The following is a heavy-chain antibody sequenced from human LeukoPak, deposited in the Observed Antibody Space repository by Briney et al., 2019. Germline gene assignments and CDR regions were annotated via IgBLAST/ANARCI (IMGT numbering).Heavy chain of an antibody. CDR2: IYHSGST. Sequence: SETLSLTCAVSGYSISSGYYWGWIRQPPGEGLEWIGSIYHSGSTYYNPSLKSRVTISVDTSKNQFSLKLSSVTAADTAVYYCARHVGDYGIFYFDYWGQGTLVTVSS. J-gene: IGHJ4*02. CDR3: ARHVGDYGIFYFDY. D-gene: IGHD4-17*01. V-gene: IGHV4-38-2*01. CDR1: GYSISSGYY.